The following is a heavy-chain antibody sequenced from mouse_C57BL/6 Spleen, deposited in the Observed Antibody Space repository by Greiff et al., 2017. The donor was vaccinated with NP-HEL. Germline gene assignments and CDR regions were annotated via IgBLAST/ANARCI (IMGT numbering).Heavy chain of an antibody. CDR2: IYPSDSET. Sequence: QVQLQQPGAELVRPWSSVKLSCKASGYTFTSYWMDWVKQRPGQGLEWIGNIYPSDSETHYNQKFKDKATLTVDKSSSTAYMQLSSLTSEDSAVYYCAREDYGSSSFAYWGQGTLVTVSA. J-gene: IGHJ3*01. CDR1: GYTFTSYW. V-gene: IGHV1-61*01. D-gene: IGHD1-1*01. CDR3: AREDYGSSSFAY.